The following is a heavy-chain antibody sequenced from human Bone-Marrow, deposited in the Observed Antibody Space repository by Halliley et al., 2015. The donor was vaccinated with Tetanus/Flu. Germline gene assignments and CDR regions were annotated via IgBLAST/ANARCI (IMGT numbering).Heavy chain of an antibody. CDR2: ISHSGNT. D-gene: IGHD3-10*01. V-gene: IGHV4-59*01. J-gene: IGHJ4*02. CDR1: GGSIRSYY. Sequence: LRLSCTVSGGSIRSYYWSWIRQPPGKGLEWIGYISHSGNTNYKPSLKSRVTISIDTSKNQFSLKVSSVTAADTAVYYCARSDYGSAVSLNDWGQGTLVAVSS. CDR3: ARSDYGSAVSLND.